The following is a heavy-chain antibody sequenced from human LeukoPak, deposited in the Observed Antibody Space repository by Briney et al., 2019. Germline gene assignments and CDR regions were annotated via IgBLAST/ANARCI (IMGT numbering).Heavy chain of an antibody. CDR1: GDSVSSNSAA. CDR2: TYYRSKWYN. D-gene: IGHD6-19*01. Sequence: SQTLSLTCAISGDSVSSNSAAWNWVRQSPSRGLEWLGRTYYRSKWYNDYAVSVKSRITINPDTSKNQFSLQLNSVTPEDTAVYYCAREIGSSGWAGFFDYWGQGTLVTVSS. J-gene: IGHJ4*02. V-gene: IGHV6-1*01. CDR3: AREIGSSGWAGFFDY.